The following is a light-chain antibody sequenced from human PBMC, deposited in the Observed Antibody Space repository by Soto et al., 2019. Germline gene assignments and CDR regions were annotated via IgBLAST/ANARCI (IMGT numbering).Light chain of an antibody. CDR3: SSFTSSLTLV. CDR2: SNN. CDR1: SSNIESKT. V-gene: IGLV1-44*01. Sequence: QSVLTQPPSASGTPGQRVTISCSGSSSNIESKTVNWYQHLPGTAPKLLIYSNNQRPSGVPDRFSGSKSGNTASLTISGLQADDEADYYCSSFTSSLTLVFGGGTKLTVL. J-gene: IGLJ3*02.